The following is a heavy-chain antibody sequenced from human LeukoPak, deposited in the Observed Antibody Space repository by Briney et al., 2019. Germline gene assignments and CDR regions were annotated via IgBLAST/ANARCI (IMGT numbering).Heavy chain of an antibody. CDR1: GYTFTSYD. CDR3: ARGSGYCSGGSCSESYGMDV. D-gene: IGHD2-15*01. CDR2: MNPNSGNT. Sequence: ASVKVSYKASGYTFTSYDINWVRQATGQGLEWMGWMNPNSGNTGYAQKFQGRVTMTRNTSISTAYMELSSLRSEDTAVYYCARGSGYCSGGSCSESYGMDVWGQGTTVTVSS. V-gene: IGHV1-8*01. J-gene: IGHJ6*02.